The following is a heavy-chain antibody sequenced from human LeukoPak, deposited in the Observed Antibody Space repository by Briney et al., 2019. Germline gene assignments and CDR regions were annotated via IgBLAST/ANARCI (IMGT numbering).Heavy chain of an antibody. J-gene: IGHJ4*02. CDR2: INPSGGST. CDR1: GYTFTSYY. D-gene: IGHD2-8*01. V-gene: IGHV1-46*01. CDR3: ARSGLVPYDY. Sequence: GASVKVSCKASGYTFTSYYMHWVRQAPGQGLEWMGIINPSGGSTSYAQKFQGRVTMTRDTSASTAYMELSSLRSEDTAVYYCARSGLVPYDYWGQGTLVTVSS.